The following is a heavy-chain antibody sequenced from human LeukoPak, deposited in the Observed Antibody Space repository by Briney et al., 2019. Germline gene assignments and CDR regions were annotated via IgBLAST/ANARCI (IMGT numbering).Heavy chain of an antibody. CDR2: IIPILGIA. J-gene: IGHJ4*02. V-gene: IGHV1-69*04. Sequence: ASVKVSCKASGGTFSSYAISWVRQAPGQGLEWMGRIIPILGIANYAQKFQGRVTMTRDTSTSTVYMELSSLRSEDTAVYYCARDYYGSGSSPDYWGQGTLVTVSS. CDR3: ARDYYGSGSSPDY. D-gene: IGHD3-10*01. CDR1: GGTFSSYA.